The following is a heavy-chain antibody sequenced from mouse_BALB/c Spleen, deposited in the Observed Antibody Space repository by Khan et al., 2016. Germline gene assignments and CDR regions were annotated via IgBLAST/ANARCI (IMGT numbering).Heavy chain of an antibody. D-gene: IGHD2-14*01. CDR3: ARGTPFAS. V-gene: IGHV1-80*01. CDR1: AYAFSGYW. J-gene: IGHJ3*01. Sequence: QVQLQQSGAELVRPGSSVKISCKASAYAFSGYWMNWVKQRPGQGLEWIGQIYPGDGETNYNGKFKGKATLTADKSSSTAYMQLSSLTAEDSAVYFCARGTPFASWGQGTLVTVSA. CDR2: IYPGDGET.